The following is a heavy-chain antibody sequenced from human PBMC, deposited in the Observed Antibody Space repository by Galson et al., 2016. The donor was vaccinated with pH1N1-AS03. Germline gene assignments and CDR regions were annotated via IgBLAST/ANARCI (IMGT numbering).Heavy chain of an antibody. J-gene: IGHJ3*02. CDR3: AKEGSGSVSKFAFDI. CDR2: ISSHGKID. CDR1: GFIFSNHG. D-gene: IGHD3-10*01. Sequence: SLRLSCAASGFIFSNHGMHWVRQAPGKGLEWVAAISSHGKIDYYADSVRGRFTVSRDNSNNTLYLQTDSLRAEDRAVYYCAKEGSGSVSKFAFDIWGQGTIVTVSS. V-gene: IGHV3-30*18.